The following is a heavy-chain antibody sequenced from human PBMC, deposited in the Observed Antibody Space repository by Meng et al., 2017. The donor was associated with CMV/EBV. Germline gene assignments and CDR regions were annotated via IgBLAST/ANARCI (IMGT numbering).Heavy chain of an antibody. Sequence: GESLKISCAASGFTFSSYSMNWVRQSPGKGLEWVSYISSSSSTIYYADSVKGRFTISRDNAKNSLYLQMNSLRAEYTAVYYCARGDYYDSSGYYGYYYGMDVWGQVTTVTVSS. D-gene: IGHD3-22*01. CDR3: ARGDYYDSSGYYGYYYGMDV. J-gene: IGHJ6*02. CDR2: ISSSSSTI. CDR1: GFTFSSYS. V-gene: IGHV3-48*04.